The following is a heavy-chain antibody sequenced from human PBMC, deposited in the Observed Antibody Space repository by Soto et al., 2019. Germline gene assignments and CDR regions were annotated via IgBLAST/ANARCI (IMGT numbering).Heavy chain of an antibody. CDR3: ARGHSGYDSVGYYFDY. CDR1: GGSISSGGYS. J-gene: IGHJ4*02. D-gene: IGHD5-12*01. V-gene: IGHV4-30-2*01. CDR2: IYHSGST. Sequence: SETLSLTCAVSGGSISSGGYSWSWIRQPPGKGLEYIGYIYHSGSTYYNPSLKSRVTISVDRSTSTAYMELSSLRSEDTAVYYCARGHSGYDSVGYYFDYWGQGTLVTVSS.